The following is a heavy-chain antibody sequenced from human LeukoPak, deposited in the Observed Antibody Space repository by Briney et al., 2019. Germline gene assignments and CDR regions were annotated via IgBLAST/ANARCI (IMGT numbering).Heavy chain of an antibody. V-gene: IGHV4-39*01. Sequence: SETLSLTCTVSGGSISISSYYWGWIRQPPGKGLEWIGSIYYSGSTYYNPSLESRVTISVDTSKNQFSLKLSSVTVADTAVYYCARRPGSGYCSGGSCQGGHFDYWGQGTLVTVSS. CDR3: ARRPGSGYCSGGSCQGGHFDY. J-gene: IGHJ4*02. CDR2: IYYSGST. D-gene: IGHD2-15*01. CDR1: GGSISISSYY.